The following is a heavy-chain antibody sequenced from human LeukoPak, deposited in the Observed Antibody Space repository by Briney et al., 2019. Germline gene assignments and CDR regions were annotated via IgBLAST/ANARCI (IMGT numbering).Heavy chain of an antibody. CDR2: INHSGST. CDR3: AKHYMGSSYNRGLDY. Sequence: SETLSLTCAVYGGSFSGYYWSWIRQPPGKGLEWIGEINHSGSTNYNPSLKSRVTISVDTSKNQFSLKLSSVTAADTAVYYCAKHYMGSSYNRGLDYWGQGTLVTVSS. CDR1: GGSFSGYY. V-gene: IGHV4-34*01. D-gene: IGHD3-10*01. J-gene: IGHJ4*02.